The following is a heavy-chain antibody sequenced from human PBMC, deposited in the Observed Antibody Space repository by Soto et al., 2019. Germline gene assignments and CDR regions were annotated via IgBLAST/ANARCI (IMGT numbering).Heavy chain of an antibody. CDR3: AKARTYSNPLGY. Sequence: PGGSLRLSCAASGFTFSSYGMHWVRQAPGKGLEWVAVISYDGSNKYYADSVKGRFTISRDNSKNTLYLQMNSLRAEDTAVYYCAKARTYSNPLGYWGQGTLVTVSS. V-gene: IGHV3-30*18. J-gene: IGHJ4*02. D-gene: IGHD4-4*01. CDR2: ISYDGSNK. CDR1: GFTFSSYG.